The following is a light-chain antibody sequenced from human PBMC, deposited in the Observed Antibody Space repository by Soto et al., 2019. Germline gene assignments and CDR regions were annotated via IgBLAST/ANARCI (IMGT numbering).Light chain of an antibody. CDR1: SSDVGGYNY. J-gene: IGLJ1*01. CDR3: TSYTSSYTLPFV. V-gene: IGLV2-14*03. Sequence: QSVLTQPASVSGSHGQSITISCTDTSSDVGGYNYVSWYQHHPGKAPKLIISDVSDRPSGVSNRFSGSKSGNTASLTISGLQAEDEADYFCTSYTSSYTLPFVFGTGTKVTVL. CDR2: DVS.